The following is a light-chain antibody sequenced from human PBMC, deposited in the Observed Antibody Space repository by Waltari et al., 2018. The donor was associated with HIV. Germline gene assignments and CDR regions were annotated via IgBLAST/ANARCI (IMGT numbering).Light chain of an antibody. Sequence: QSALTQPASVSGSPGQSITISCTGTSSDVGSYNLVSWYQQYPGKAPKRMIYEVSKRPSGVSNRFSGSKSGNTASLTISGLQAEDEADYYCCSYAATSTFVFGTGTKVTVL. CDR3: CSYAATSTFV. CDR2: EVS. J-gene: IGLJ1*01. V-gene: IGLV2-23*02. CDR1: SSDVGSYNL.